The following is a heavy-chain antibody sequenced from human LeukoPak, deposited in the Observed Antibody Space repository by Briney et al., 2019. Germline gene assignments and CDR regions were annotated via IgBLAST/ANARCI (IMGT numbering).Heavy chain of an antibody. D-gene: IGHD6-13*01. V-gene: IGHV3-53*01. CDR2: IYSGGIT. J-gene: IGHJ4*02. CDR1: GFTVSSNY. CDR3: ARRTSSSFSLDY. Sequence: GGSLRLSCAASGFTVSSNYMSWVRQARGKGQGWVSVIYSGGITYYADSVKGRFTISRDNSKNTLYLQMNSLRVEDTAVYYCARRTSSSFSLDYWGQGTLVTVSS.